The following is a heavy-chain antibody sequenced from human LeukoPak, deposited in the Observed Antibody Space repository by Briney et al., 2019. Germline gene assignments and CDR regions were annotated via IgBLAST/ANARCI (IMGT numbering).Heavy chain of an antibody. Sequence: SQTLSLTCTVSGGSISSGDYYWSWIRQPPGKGLEWIGYIYYSGSTYYNPSLKSRVTISVDTSKNQFSLKLSSVTAADTAVYYCARDSGEYSSTANWFDPWGQGTLVTVSS. CDR2: IYYSGST. CDR3: ARDSGEYSSTANWFDP. V-gene: IGHV4-30-4*08. CDR1: GGSISSGDYY. D-gene: IGHD6-6*01. J-gene: IGHJ5*02.